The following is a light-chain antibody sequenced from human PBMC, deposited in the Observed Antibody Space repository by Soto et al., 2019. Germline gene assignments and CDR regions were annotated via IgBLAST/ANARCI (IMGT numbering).Light chain of an antibody. J-gene: IGKJ5*01. V-gene: IGKV3D-15*01. CDR2: GTS. CDR1: QSVSSSY. CDR3: QQYNNWPS. Sequence: EIVMTQSPATLSLSPGERATLSCRASQSVSSSYLAWYQQKPGQAPRLLIYGTSIRATGIPDRFSGSGSGTDFTLTIRSLQSEDFAVYFCQQYNNWPSFGQGTRLEIK.